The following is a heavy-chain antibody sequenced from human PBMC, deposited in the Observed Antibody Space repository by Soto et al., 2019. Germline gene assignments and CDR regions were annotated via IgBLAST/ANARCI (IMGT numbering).Heavy chain of an antibody. Sequence: SETLSLTCNVSGGSISRSSYYWSWIRQPPGKGLEWIGSMYYSGSTYYTPSLKSRVTISIDTPRNQLSLKLTSVTAVDTAVYYCSRRAPEGFDPCGQGTLLTVSS. CDR1: GGSISRSSYY. J-gene: IGHJ5*02. CDR3: SRRAPEGFDP. CDR2: MYYSGST. V-gene: IGHV4-39*01.